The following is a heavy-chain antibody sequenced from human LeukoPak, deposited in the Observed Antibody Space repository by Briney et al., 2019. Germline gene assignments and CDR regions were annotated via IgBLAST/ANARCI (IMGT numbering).Heavy chain of an antibody. CDR1: GFTFDDYA. D-gene: IGHD5-18*01. V-gene: IGHV3-9*01. CDR2: ISWNSGSI. CDR3: AKDMAAMATRKYYYYYYGMDV. J-gene: IGHJ6*02. Sequence: GRSLRLSCAASGFTFDDYAMHWVRQAPGKGLEWVSGISWNSGSIGYADSVKGRFTISRDNAKNSLYLQMNSLRAEDTALYSCAKDMAAMATRKYYYYYYGMDVWGQGTMVTVSS.